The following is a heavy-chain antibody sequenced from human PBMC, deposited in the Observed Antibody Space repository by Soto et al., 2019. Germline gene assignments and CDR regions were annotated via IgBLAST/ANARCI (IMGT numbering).Heavy chain of an antibody. CDR3: AKALVGEVGATDY. CDR2: ITRTDST. D-gene: IGHD1-26*01. Sequence: LXLXCTASGFTFSNXAMSWVRQAPGKWLEWVSAITRTDSTYYADSVKCRFTISRDNYRNTLYLQMKSLGAEDASLYYCAKALVGEVGATDYWVQGTLVSVS. J-gene: IGHJ4*02. CDR1: GFTFSNXA. V-gene: IGHV3-23*01.